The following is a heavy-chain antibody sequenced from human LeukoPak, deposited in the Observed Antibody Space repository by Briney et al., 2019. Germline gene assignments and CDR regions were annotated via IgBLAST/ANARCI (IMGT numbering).Heavy chain of an antibody. J-gene: IGHJ6*03. D-gene: IGHD3-10*01. V-gene: IGHV4-59*01. CDR2: VSYSGTT. CDR1: GGSISSYY. CDR3: ARGLRYYYYMDV. Sequence: SETLSLTCTVSGGSISSYYWSWTRQPPGKGLEWIGYVSYSGTTNYNPSLKSRVTISVDTSRNQFSLEVTSVTAADTAVYYCARGLRYYYYMDVWGKGTTVTVSS.